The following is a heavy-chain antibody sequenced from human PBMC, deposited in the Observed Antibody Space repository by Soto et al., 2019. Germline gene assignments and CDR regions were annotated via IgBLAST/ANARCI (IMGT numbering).Heavy chain of an antibody. J-gene: IGHJ6*02. V-gene: IGHV3-13*04. Sequence: PGGSLRLSCATSGFTFSSYDMHWVRQATGKGLEWVSVIGTGGDTFYAGSVKGRFTISRENAKNSLFLQMNSLRAGDTAVYYCARAEAYFDTLTTSYGMDVWGQGTTVTVSS. D-gene: IGHD3-9*01. CDR3: ARAEAYFDTLTTSYGMDV. CDR2: IGTGGDT. CDR1: GFTFSSYD.